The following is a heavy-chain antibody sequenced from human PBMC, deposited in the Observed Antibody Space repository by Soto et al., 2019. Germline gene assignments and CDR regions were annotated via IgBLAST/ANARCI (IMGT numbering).Heavy chain of an antibody. CDR2: INHSGST. CDR3: ARGRQLVSPDWFAP. V-gene: IGHV4-34*01. CDR1: GGSFSGYY. J-gene: IGHJ5*02. Sequence: SETLSLTCAVYGGSFSGYYWSWIRQPPGKGLEWIGEINHSGSTNYNPSLKSRVTISVDTSKNQFSLKLSSVTAADTAVYYCARGRQLVSPDWFAPWGQGTLVIVSS. D-gene: IGHD6-6*01.